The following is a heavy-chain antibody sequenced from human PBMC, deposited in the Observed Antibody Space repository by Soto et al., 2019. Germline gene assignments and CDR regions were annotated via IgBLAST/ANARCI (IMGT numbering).Heavy chain of an antibody. Sequence: QVQLVQSGAEVKKPGSSVKVSCKASGGSFSSYAISWVRQAPGQGLEWMGGIVPILGTAIYAQKFQGRVTITADKSTSTAYMELSSLRSKDTAVYYCARDYGGNEYYFDYWGQETLVTVSS. J-gene: IGHJ4*02. D-gene: IGHD2-15*01. V-gene: IGHV1-69*06. CDR1: GGSFSSYA. CDR3: ARDYGGNEYYFDY. CDR2: IVPILGTA.